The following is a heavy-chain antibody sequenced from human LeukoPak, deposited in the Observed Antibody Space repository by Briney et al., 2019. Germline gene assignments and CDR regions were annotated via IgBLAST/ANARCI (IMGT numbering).Heavy chain of an antibody. CDR1: GGSFNTYY. CDR3: ARESVETYYDILTGYYPLDYFDY. D-gene: IGHD3-9*01. Sequence: SETLSLTCAVYGGSFNTYYWNWIRQSPGKGLEWIGEINHTGTTNYNPSLKSRVTMSVDTSKNQFSLKLSSVTAADTAVYYCARESVETYYDILTGYYPLDYFDYWGQGTLVTVSS. V-gene: IGHV4-34*01. J-gene: IGHJ4*02. CDR2: INHTGTT.